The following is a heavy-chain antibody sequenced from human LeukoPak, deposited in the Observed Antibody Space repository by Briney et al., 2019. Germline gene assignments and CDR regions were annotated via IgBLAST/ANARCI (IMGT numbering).Heavy chain of an antibody. J-gene: IGHJ1*01. CDR2: IRSNNGHT. V-gene: IGHV1-18*01. CDR3: ARYSSSSWLYFQH. D-gene: IGHD6-13*01. Sequence: ASVKLSCKASGYTFTSYGISWVRKRHGQGHDRMGWIRSNNGHTNYAQKFQGRVTMTTDTSTSTAYLELRSLRSDATAVYYCARYSSSSWLYFQHWGQGTLVTVSS. CDR1: GYTFTSYG.